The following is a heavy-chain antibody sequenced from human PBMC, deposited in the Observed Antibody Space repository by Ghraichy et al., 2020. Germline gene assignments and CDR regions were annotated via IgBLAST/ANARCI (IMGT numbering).Heavy chain of an antibody. V-gene: IGHV4-59*08. CDR3: ARHSPVRQNGYYFDY. D-gene: IGHD3-10*01. Sequence: SETLSLTCTVSGGSISSYYWSWIRQPPGKGLEWIGYIYYSGSTNYNPSLKSRVTISVDTSKNQFSLKLSSVTAADTAVYYCARHSPVRQNGYYFDYWGQGTLVTVSS. CDR2: IYYSGST. CDR1: GGSISSYY. J-gene: IGHJ4*02.